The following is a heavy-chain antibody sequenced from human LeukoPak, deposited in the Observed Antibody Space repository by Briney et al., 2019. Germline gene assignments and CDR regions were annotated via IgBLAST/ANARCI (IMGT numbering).Heavy chain of an antibody. J-gene: IGHJ3*02. D-gene: IGHD2-2*01. Sequence: SVKVSCKASGGTFSSYAISWVRQAPGKGLEWMGGIIPIFGTANYAQKFQGRVTITADESTSTAYMELSSLRSEDTAVYYCARDRSGEGDIVVVPAASAYAFDIWGQGTMVTVSS. CDR3: ARDRSGEGDIVVVPAASAYAFDI. CDR1: GGTFSSYA. V-gene: IGHV1-69*13. CDR2: IIPIFGTA.